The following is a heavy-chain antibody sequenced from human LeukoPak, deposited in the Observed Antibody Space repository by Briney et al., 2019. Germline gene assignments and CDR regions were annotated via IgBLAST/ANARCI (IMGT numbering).Heavy chain of an antibody. CDR1: GLTFSSYA. J-gene: IGHJ1*01. CDR3: ARQYFQH. V-gene: IGHV3-64*01. Sequence: PGGSLRLSWAASGLTFSSYAIRWGRQAPGKGLEYVSSISSNGGSTYYANSVKGRFPISRDNSKNTLYRQMGSLRAEDMAVYYCARQYFQHWGQGTLVTVSS. CDR2: ISSNGGST.